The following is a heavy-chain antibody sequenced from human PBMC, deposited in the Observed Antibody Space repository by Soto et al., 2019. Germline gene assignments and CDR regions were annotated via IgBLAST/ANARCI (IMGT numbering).Heavy chain of an antibody. D-gene: IGHD2-15*01. CDR1: GGSISSSSYY. CDR2: IYYSGST. CDR3: ARTVGGSCYGWCYYYYMDV. V-gene: IGHV4-39*01. Sequence: SETLSLTCTVSGGSISSSSYYWGWIRQPPGKGLEWIGSIYYSGSTYYNPSLKSRVTISVDTSKNQFSLKLSSVTAADTAVYYCARTVGGSCYGWCYYYYMDVWGKGTTVTVSS. J-gene: IGHJ6*03.